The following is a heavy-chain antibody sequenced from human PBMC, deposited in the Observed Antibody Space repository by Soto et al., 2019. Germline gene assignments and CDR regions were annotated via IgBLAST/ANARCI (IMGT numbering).Heavy chain of an antibody. Sequence: QVQLVQSGAEVKKPGASVKVSCKASGYTFTSYDINWVRQATGQGLEWMGWMNPNSGNTGYAQKFQGRVTMTRNTSISTAYMEPRRLRSEDTSVYYCARGRRRGRRAPDAFDIWGQGTMVTVSS. J-gene: IGHJ3*02. D-gene: IGHD6-25*01. CDR3: ARGRRRGRRAPDAFDI. CDR2: MNPNSGNT. CDR1: GYTFTSYD. V-gene: IGHV1-8*01.